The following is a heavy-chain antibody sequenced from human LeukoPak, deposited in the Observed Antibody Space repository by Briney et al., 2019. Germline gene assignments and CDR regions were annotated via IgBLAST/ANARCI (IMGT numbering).Heavy chain of an antibody. CDR1: GGSFSGYY. CDR3: ARHVLGYCSGGSCWMNWFDP. Sequence: ASETLSLTCAVYGGSFSGYYWSWIRQPPGKGLEWIGEINHSGSTNYNPSLKSRVTISVDTSKNQFSLKLSSVTAADTAVHYCARHVLGYCSGGSCWMNWFDPWGQGTLVTVSS. D-gene: IGHD2-15*01. V-gene: IGHV4-34*01. J-gene: IGHJ5*02. CDR2: INHSGST.